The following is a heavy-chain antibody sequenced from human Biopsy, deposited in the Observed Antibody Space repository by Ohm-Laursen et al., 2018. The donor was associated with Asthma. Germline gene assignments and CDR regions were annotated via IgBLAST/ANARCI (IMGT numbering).Heavy chain of an antibody. D-gene: IGHD4-17*01. CDR3: VSDFPKDYVRYNFQF. CDR1: GYSLTDLS. J-gene: IGHJ4*02. Sequence: ASVKVSCKISGYSLTDLSMHWVRQAPGQGFEWMGGHDHEEGGTVNARRFQGRVTMTEDTSTDTAYMELSSLSSDDTAVYYCVSDFPKDYVRYNFQFWGQGTLVTVSS. V-gene: IGHV1-24*01. CDR2: HDHEEGGT.